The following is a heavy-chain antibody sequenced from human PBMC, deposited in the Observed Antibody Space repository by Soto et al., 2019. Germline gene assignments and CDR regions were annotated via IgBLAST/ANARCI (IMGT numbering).Heavy chain of an antibody. CDR3: ASPFWSGYWNGMDV. D-gene: IGHD3-3*01. CDR2: IYYSGST. J-gene: IGHJ6*02. Sequence: SETLSLTCTVSGGSISSSSYYWGWIRQPPGKGLEWIGSIYYSGSTYYNPSLKSRVTISVDTSKNQFSLKLSSVTAADTAVYYCASPFWSGYWNGMDVWGQGTTVTVSS. CDR1: GGSISSSSYY. V-gene: IGHV4-39*01.